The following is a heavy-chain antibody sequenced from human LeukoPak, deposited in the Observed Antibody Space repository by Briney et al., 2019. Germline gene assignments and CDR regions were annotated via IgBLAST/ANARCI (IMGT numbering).Heavy chain of an antibody. Sequence: SETLSLTCTVSGGSVNSGTWYWSWMRQPPGKGLEWIGDIYYSGSAYYNPSLKSRVTMSVDTSKNQFSLKLSSVTAADTAVYYCARGVNHYYYGMDVWGQGTTVTVSS. V-gene: IGHV4-39*07. CDR2: IYYSGSA. CDR1: GGSVNSGTWY. J-gene: IGHJ6*02. D-gene: IGHD2-21*01. CDR3: ARGVNHYYYGMDV.